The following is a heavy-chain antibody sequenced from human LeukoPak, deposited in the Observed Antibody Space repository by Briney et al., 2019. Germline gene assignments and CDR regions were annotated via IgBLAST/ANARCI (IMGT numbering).Heavy chain of an antibody. J-gene: IGHJ4*02. V-gene: IGHV3-30*02. CDR1: GFTFSNYG. CDR3: AKGYYYDILSGYSSLDS. Sequence: GGSLRLSCGASGFTFSNYGMHWVREAPGKGLEWVAFIRYDGSSKYYADSVKGRFTISRDDSKNTLYLQMNSLRAEDTAAYYCAKGYYYDILSGYSSLDSWGQGTLVTVSS. D-gene: IGHD3-9*01. CDR2: IRYDGSSK.